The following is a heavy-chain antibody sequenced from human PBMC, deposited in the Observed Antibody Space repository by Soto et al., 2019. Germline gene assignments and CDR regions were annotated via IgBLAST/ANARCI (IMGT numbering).Heavy chain of an antibody. Sequence: GASVKVSCKVSGGTFSSYAISWVRQAPGQGLEWMGGIIPIFGTANYAQKFQGRVTITADESTSTAYMELSSLRSEDTAVYYCARDSRYNWNHGAFDIWGQGTMVTVSS. CDR3: ARDSRYNWNHGAFDI. CDR2: IIPIFGTA. J-gene: IGHJ3*02. V-gene: IGHV1-69*13. D-gene: IGHD1-20*01. CDR1: GGTFSSYA.